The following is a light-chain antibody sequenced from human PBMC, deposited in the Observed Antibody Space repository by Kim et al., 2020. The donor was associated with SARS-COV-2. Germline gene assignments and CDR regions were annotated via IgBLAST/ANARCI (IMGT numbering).Light chain of an antibody. J-gene: IGKJ1*01. Sequence: EIVMTQSPATLSVSPGERVTLSCRTSQSLSSNLAWYQQKPGQAPRLLIYDTSTRATGIPARFSGTGSGTEFTLTISSLQSEDFAVYFCQHYNSWPPGWTFGQGTKVDIK. CDR3: QHYNSWPPGWT. CDR1: QSLSSN. CDR2: DTS. V-gene: IGKV3-15*01.